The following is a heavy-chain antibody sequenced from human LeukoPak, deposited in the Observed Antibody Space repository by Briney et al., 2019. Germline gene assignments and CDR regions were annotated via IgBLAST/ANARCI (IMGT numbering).Heavy chain of an antibody. J-gene: IGHJ6*02. D-gene: IGHD4-11*01. CDR3: ARLWDNTVTTGRGYYYYYGMDV. Sequence: SETLSLTCTVSGGSISSYYWSWIRQPAGEGLEWIGRIYTSGSTNYNPSLKSRVTMSVDTSKNQFSLKLSSVTAADTAVYYCARLWDNTVTTGRGYYYYYGMDVWGQGTTVTVSS. CDR2: IYTSGST. V-gene: IGHV4-4*07. CDR1: GGSISSYY.